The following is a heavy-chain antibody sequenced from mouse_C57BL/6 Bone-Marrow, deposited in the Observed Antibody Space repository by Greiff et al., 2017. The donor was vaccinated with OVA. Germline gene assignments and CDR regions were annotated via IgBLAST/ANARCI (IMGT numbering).Heavy chain of an antibody. J-gene: IGHJ4*01. CDR1: GYTFTSYW. V-gene: IGHV1-50*01. D-gene: IGHD5-5*01. CDR3: ASYLREYYAMDY. Sequence: QVQLQQSGAELVKPGASVKLSCKASGYTFTSYWMQWVKQRPGQGLEWIGEIDPYDSYTNYNQKFKGKATLTVDTSSSTAYMQLSSLTSEDSAVYYCASYLREYYAMDYWGQGTSVTVSS. CDR2: IDPYDSYT.